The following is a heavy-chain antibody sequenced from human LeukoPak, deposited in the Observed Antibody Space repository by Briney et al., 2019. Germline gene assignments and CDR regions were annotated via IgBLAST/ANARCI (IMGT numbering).Heavy chain of an antibody. V-gene: IGHV3-53*01. CDR3: ARADYYDSSGYYGYYFDY. CDR1: GFTVSSNY. CDR2: IYSGGST. D-gene: IGHD3-22*01. J-gene: IGHJ4*02. Sequence: PGGSLRLSCAASGFTVSSNYMSWVRQAPGKGLEWVSVIYSGGSTCYADSVMGRFTISRDNSKNTLYLQMNSLRAEDTAVYYCARADYYDSSGYYGYYFDYWGQGTLVTVSS.